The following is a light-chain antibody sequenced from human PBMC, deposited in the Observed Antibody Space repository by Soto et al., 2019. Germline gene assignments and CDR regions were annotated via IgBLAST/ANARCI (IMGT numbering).Light chain of an antibody. J-gene: IGKJ1*01. CDR3: QQEWT. Sequence: EIVMTQSPATLSVSPGERATLSCRASQSVSSNLAWYQQKPGQAPRLLIYGASTRATGIPARFSGSGSGTEVTLTISSLQAEDFAVYYCQQEWTFGHVTKVEIK. V-gene: IGKV3-15*01. CDR2: GAS. CDR1: QSVSSN.